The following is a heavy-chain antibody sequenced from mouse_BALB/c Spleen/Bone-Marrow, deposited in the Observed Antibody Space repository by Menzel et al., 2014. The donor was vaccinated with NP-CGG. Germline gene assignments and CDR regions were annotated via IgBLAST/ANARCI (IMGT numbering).Heavy chain of an antibody. V-gene: IGHV5-4*02. CDR2: ISDGGSYT. J-gene: IGHJ2*01. Sequence: EVKLMESGGGLVKPGGSLKLSCAASGFTFSDYYMYWVRQTPEKRLEWVATISDGGSYTYYPDSVKGRFTISRDNAKNNLYLQMSSLKSEDTASYYCARGSSYFDYWGQGTTLTVSS. D-gene: IGHD1-1*01. CDR1: GFTFSDYY. CDR3: ARGSSYFDY.